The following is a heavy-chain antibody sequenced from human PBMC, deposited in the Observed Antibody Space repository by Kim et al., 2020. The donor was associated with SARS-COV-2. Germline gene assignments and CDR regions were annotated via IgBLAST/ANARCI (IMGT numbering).Heavy chain of an antibody. CDR3: AKAPRQHNPYYYYYYGMDV. D-gene: IGHD6-13*01. CDR2: ISGSGGST. V-gene: IGHV3-23*01. CDR1: GFTFSSYA. Sequence: GGSLRLSCAASGFTFSSYAMSWVRQAPGKGLEWVSAISGSGGSTYYADSVKGRFTISRDNSKNTLYLQMNSLRAEDTAVYYCAKAPRQHNPYYYYYYGMDVWGQGTTVTVSS. J-gene: IGHJ6*02.